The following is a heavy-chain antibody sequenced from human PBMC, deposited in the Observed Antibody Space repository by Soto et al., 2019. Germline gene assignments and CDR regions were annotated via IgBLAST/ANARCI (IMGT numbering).Heavy chain of an antibody. D-gene: IGHD3-22*01. V-gene: IGHV3-15*07. Sequence: PGGSLRLSCAASGFTFTNAWINWVRQAPGKGLEWVGRIKSKTDGGTTDYAEPVKGRFAISRDDSNNMVYLQMNSLKIEDTAVYYCTTDSCSTIIIDRFDYWGHGTLVTVSS. CDR1: GFTFTNAW. J-gene: IGHJ4*01. CDR2: IKSKTDGGTT. CDR3: TTDSCSTIIIDRFDY.